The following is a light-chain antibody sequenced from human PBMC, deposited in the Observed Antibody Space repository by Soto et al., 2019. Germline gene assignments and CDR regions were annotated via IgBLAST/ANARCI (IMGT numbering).Light chain of an antibody. CDR1: HSVRSMY. J-gene: IGKJ1*01. V-gene: IGKV3-20*01. CDR3: QQYSSSGT. Sequence: EIVLTLSPCTLSLSKGERATLSCRASHSVRSMYLAWYQQKPGQAPRLLIYGASTRASVIPDRFSGSGSGTDFTLTISRLQPADFAVYYCQQYSSSGTFGQGTKVDI. CDR2: GAS.